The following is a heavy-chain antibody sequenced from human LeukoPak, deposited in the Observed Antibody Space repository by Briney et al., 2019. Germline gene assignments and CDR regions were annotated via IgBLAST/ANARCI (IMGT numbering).Heavy chain of an antibody. CDR3: ARGGGSEKENYFDY. D-gene: IGHD1-26*01. Sequence: GASVKVSCKASGYTFTGYYMHWVRQAPGQGLGWMGWINPNSGGTNYAQKFQGRVTMTRDTSISTAYMELSRLRSDDTAVYYCARGGGSEKENYFDYWGQGTLVTVSS. CDR2: INPNSGGT. J-gene: IGHJ4*02. V-gene: IGHV1-2*02. CDR1: GYTFTGYY.